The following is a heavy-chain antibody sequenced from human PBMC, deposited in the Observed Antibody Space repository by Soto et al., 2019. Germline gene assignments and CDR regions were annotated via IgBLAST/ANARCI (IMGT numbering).Heavy chain of an antibody. J-gene: IGHJ3*02. CDR2: MNPNSGKT. D-gene: IGHD4-17*01. CDR1: GYTFTSYD. Sequence: ASVKVSCKASGYTFTSYDINWVRQATGQGLEWMGWMNPNSGKTGYAQKFQGRVPMTRNTSISTAYMELSSLGSEDTAVYYCAGVGDVDYAGGGDAFDTWGQGTMVTVSS. V-gene: IGHV1-8*01. CDR3: AGVGDVDYAGGGDAFDT.